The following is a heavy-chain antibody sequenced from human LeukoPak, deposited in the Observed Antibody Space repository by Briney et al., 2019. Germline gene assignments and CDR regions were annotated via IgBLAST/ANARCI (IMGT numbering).Heavy chain of an antibody. D-gene: IGHD5-12*01. V-gene: IGHV4-59*01. J-gene: IGHJ6*02. Sequence: SETLFLTCTVSGGSISSYYWSWIRLPPGKGLEWIGYIYDSGSTNYNPSLKSRVTISVDTSKNQFSLKLSSVTAADTAVYYCARGGSGYDSFYYYGMDVWGQGTTVTVSS. CDR2: IYDSGST. CDR3: ARGGSGYDSFYYYGMDV. CDR1: GGSISSYY.